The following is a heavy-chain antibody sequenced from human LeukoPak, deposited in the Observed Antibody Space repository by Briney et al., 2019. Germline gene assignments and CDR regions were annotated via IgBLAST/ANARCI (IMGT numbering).Heavy chain of an antibody. V-gene: IGHV4-39*01. CDR3: ARLSDGGSGSHYRNWFDP. J-gene: IGHJ5*02. D-gene: IGHD3-10*01. CDR1: GGSISSSTYY. CDR2: IYYSGST. Sequence: SETLSLTCTVSGGSISSSTYYWGWIRQPPGKGLEWIGSIYYSGSTYYNPSLKSRVTISVDTSKNQFSLKLSSVTAADTAVYYCARLSDGGSGSHYRNWFDPWGQGTLVTVSS.